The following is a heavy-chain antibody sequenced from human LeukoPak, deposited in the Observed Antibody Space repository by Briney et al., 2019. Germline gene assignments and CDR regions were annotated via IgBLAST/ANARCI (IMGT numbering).Heavy chain of an antibody. D-gene: IGHD3-3*01. Sequence: PGGSLRLSCAASGFTFSSYSMNWVRQAPGKGLEWVSSISSSSSYIYYADSVKGRFTISRDSSKNTLYLQMNSLRAEDAAVYYCAKGRAYYDFWSGPVLHFYYMDVWGKGTTVTVSS. CDR3: AKGRAYYDFWSGPVLHFYYMDV. V-gene: IGHV3-21*04. CDR1: GFTFSSYS. J-gene: IGHJ6*03. CDR2: ISSSSSYI.